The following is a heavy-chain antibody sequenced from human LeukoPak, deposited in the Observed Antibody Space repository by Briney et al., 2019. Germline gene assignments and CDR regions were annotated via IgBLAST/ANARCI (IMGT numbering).Heavy chain of an antibody. Sequence: ASVKVSCKASGYTFTSYGISWVRQAPGQGLEWVGWISAYNGNTNYAQKLQGRVTMTTDTSTSTAYMELRSLRSDDTAACYCAREISGSIVVVPAAILRALWFDPWGQGTLVTVSS. CDR3: AREISGSIVVVPAAILRALWFDP. V-gene: IGHV1-18*01. D-gene: IGHD2-2*02. CDR2: ISAYNGNT. CDR1: GYTFTSYG. J-gene: IGHJ5*02.